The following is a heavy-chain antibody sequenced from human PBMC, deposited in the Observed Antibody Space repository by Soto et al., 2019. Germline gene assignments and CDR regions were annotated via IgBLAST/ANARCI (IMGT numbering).Heavy chain of an antibody. V-gene: IGHV1-69*15. D-gene: IGHD3-22*01. CDR3: ATSRIRYHSTGYYDGIYGMDD. J-gene: IGHJ6*02. Sequence: QVQLVQSGAEVKKPGSSVKVSCKASGGTFSNNAISWVRQAPGQGLEWMGTIIPLFGTANYAQKLQGRVTITADESTSPAYMESSSLRSEDTAVNYCATSRIRYHSTGYYDGIYGMDDCGQGTTVTVSS. CDR2: IIPLFGTA. CDR1: GGTFSNNA.